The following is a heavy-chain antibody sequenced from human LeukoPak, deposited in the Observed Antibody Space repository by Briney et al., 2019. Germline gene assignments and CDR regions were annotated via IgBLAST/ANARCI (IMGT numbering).Heavy chain of an antibody. V-gene: IGHV4-4*07. CDR1: GGSISSYY. Sequence: SETLSLTCTVSGGSISSYYWSWIRQPAGKGLEWIGRIYTSGSTNYNPSPKSRVTMSVDTSKNQFSLKLSSVTAADTAVYYCARGRADYYDSSGYNVWGQGSLVTVSS. D-gene: IGHD3-22*01. CDR2: IYTSGST. CDR3: ARGRADYYDSSGYNV. J-gene: IGHJ4*02.